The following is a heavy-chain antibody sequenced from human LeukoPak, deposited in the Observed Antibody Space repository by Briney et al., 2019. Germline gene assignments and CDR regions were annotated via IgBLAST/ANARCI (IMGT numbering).Heavy chain of an antibody. V-gene: IGHV1-2*02. Sequence: GASVKVSCKASGYTFTGYYMHWVRQAPGQGLEWMGWINPNSGGTNYAQKFQGRVTMTRDTSISTAYMELSRLRSDDTAVYYCARENPKYNWNVNWFDPWGQGTLVTVSS. CDR2: INPNSGGT. CDR1: GYTFTGYY. D-gene: IGHD1-20*01. J-gene: IGHJ5*02. CDR3: ARENPKYNWNVNWFDP.